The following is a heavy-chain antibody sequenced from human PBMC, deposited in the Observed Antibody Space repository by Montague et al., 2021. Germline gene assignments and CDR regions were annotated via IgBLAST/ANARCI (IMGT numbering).Heavy chain of an antibody. Sequence: QSGAKVKKPGESLKISCKTSGYTFSDYWIAWVRQMPGKGLDWMGIIYPGDSDVKYSPSFQGQVTISVDKSVTTAYPQLTSLRASDSAMYYCARLALKDYTGRGPLGNWGQGTLVTVSS. V-gene: IGHV5-51*01. D-gene: IGHD4-11*01. CDR3: ARLALKDYTGRGPLGN. CDR1: GYTFSDYW. CDR2: IYPGDSDV. J-gene: IGHJ4*02.